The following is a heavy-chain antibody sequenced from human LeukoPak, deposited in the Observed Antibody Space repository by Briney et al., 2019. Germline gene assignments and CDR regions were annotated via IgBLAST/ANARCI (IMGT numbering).Heavy chain of an antibody. CDR2: INPNSGGT. CDR1: GYTFTGYY. CDR3: AREGRKDYYDSSGYPDY. J-gene: IGHJ4*02. Sequence: ASVKVSCKASGYTFTGYYMHWVRQAPGQGLEWMGWINPNSGGTNYAQKFQGRVTMTRDTSISTAYMELSRLRSDDTAVYYCAREGRKDYYDSSGYPDYWGQGSQVTVSS. V-gene: IGHV1-2*02. D-gene: IGHD3-22*01.